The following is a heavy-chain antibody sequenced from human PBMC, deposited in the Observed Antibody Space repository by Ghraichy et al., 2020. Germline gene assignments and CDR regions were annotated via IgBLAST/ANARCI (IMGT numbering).Heavy chain of an antibody. CDR3: CRGIPSSCDI. Sequence: SETLSLTCAVSGGSFSGGGYFWTWVRQPAGKRLEWIGRIDSRGKVDYNPSLRGRVTISVDTPNNQFSLRLTSVTAADSAVYSCCRGIPSSCDIWGRGTMVFVSS. J-gene: IGHJ3*02. CDR2: IDSRGKV. CDR1: GGSFSGGGYF. V-gene: IGHV4-61*02. D-gene: IGHD2-15*01.